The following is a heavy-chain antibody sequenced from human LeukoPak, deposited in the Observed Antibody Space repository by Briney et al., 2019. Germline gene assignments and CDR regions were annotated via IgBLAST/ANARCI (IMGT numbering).Heavy chain of an antibody. CDR2: IKQDGSEK. CDR3: ARFQTYYDFWSGYHFDY. V-gene: IGHV3-7*01. Sequence: GGSLILSCSASVFTFSSYWMSWVRQAPGKGLGWVANIKQDGSEKYYVDSVKGRFTISRDNAKNSLYLQMNSMRAEDTAVYYCARFQTYYDFWSGYHFDYWGQGTLVTVSS. D-gene: IGHD3-3*01. J-gene: IGHJ4*02. CDR1: VFTFSSYW.